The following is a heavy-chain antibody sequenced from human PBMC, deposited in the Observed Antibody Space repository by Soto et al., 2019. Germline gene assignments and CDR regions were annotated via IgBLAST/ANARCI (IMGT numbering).Heavy chain of an antibody. CDR1: GYPFINYG. Sequence: QPQLVQSGVEVKKPGASVRVTCKASGYPFINYGINWVRQAPGQGLEWMGWISGHNGGTNYGTKFRDRITMATDTSSKTAYLELMSLRSDDTAVYYCAKGGGHGARMHMCGMNVWGQGTTVTVSS. D-gene: IGHD2-15*01. J-gene: IGHJ6*02. CDR2: ISGHNGGT. CDR3: AKGGGHGARMHMCGMNV. V-gene: IGHV1-18*01.